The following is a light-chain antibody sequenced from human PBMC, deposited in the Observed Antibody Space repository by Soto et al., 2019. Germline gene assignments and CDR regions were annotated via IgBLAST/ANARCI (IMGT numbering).Light chain of an antibody. J-gene: IGKJ2*01. V-gene: IGKV3-20*01. CDR2: GAS. CDR3: QLYGSSSYT. Sequence: EIVLTQSPGTLSLSPGERATLSCRASQSVSSSYLAWYQQKPAQAPRLLLYGASSRATGIPDRFSGSGSGTDFTLTISRLEPEDFAVYYCQLYGSSSYTFGQGTKLEIK. CDR1: QSVSSSY.